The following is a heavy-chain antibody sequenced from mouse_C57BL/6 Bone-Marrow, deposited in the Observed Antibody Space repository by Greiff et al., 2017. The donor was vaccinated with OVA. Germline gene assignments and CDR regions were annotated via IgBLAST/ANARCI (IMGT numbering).Heavy chain of an antibody. Sequence: VQLQQSGTVLARPGASVKMSCKPSGYTFTSYWMHWVKQRPGQGLEWIGAIYPGNSDTSYNQKFKGKAKLTAVTSASTAYMELSSLTNEDSAVYYCTRKKDDYDGAWFAYWGQGTLVTVSA. CDR1: GYTFTSYW. V-gene: IGHV1-5*01. CDR2: IYPGNSDT. D-gene: IGHD2-4*01. CDR3: TRKKDDYDGAWFAY. J-gene: IGHJ3*01.